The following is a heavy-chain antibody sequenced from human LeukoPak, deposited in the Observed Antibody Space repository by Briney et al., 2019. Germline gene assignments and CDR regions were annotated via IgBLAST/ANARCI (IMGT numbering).Heavy chain of an antibody. D-gene: IGHD5-12*01. CDR1: GGTFSSYA. CDR2: IIPILGIA. J-gene: IGHJ4*02. Sequence: ASVKVSCKASGGTFSSYAISWVRQAPGQGLEWMGRIIPILGIANYAQKFQGRVTIAADKSTSTAYMGLSSLRSEDTAVYYCARDDGVATFWGQGTLVTVSS. CDR3: ARDDGVATF. V-gene: IGHV1-69*04.